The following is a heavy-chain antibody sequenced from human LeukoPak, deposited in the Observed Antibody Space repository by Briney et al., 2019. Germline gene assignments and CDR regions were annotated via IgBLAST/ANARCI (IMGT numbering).Heavy chain of an antibody. CDR1: GYSISSGYY. CDR2: IYHSGST. Sequence: SETLSLTCTVSGYSISSGYYWGWIRQPPGKGLEWIGSIYHSGSTYYNPSLKSRVTISVDTSKNQFSLKLSSVTAADTAVYYCARDRGPQDEDDILTRPDWFDPWGQGTLVTVSS. V-gene: IGHV4-38-2*02. J-gene: IGHJ5*02. D-gene: IGHD3-9*01. CDR3: ARDRGPQDEDDILTRPDWFDP.